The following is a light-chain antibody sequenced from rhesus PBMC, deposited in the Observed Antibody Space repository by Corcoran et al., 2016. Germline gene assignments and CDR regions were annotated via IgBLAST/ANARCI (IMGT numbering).Light chain of an antibody. V-gene: IGKV3-40*03. CDR3: QQYNDLLT. Sequence: EIVMTQSPATLSLSPGETATLSCRASESVGSYLAWYQQKPGQAPKLLVHSAYFRTTGIPDRFSGSGSRTEFSITISSLEPEDVGVYDCQQYNDLLTFGGGTKVEIK. J-gene: IGKJ4*01. CDR2: SAY. CDR1: ESVGSY.